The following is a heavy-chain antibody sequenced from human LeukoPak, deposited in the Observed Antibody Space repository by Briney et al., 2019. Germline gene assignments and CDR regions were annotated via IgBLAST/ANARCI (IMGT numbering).Heavy chain of an antibody. CDR1: GGSISSSSYY. CDR2: IYYSGST. J-gene: IGHJ6*03. CDR3: ARGQFGRGYSYGPWIYYYFYYMDV. Sequence: PSETLSLTCTVSGGSISSSSYYWGWIRQPPGKGLEWIGSIYYSGSTYYNPSLKSRVTISVDTSKNQFSLKLSSVTAADTAVYYCARGQFGRGYSYGPWIYYYFYYMDVWGKGTTVTVSS. V-gene: IGHV4-39*01. D-gene: IGHD5-18*01.